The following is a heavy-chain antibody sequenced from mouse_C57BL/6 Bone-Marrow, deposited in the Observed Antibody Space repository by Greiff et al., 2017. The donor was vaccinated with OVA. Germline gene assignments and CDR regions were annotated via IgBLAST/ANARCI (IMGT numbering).Heavy chain of an antibody. CDR1: GFTFSDYY. CDR2: ISNGGGST. D-gene: IGHD1-1*01. CDR3: ARHTHYYGSSYGYYFDY. Sequence: DVKLVESGGGLVQPGGSLKLSCAASGFTFSDYYMYWVRQTPEKRLEWVAYISNGGGSTYYPDTVKGRFTISRDNAKNTLYLQMSRLKSEDTAMYYCARHTHYYGSSYGYYFDYWGQGTTLTVSS. V-gene: IGHV5-12*01. J-gene: IGHJ2*01.